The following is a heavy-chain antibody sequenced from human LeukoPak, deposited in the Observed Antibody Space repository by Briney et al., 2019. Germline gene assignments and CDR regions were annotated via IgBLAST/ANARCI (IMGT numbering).Heavy chain of an antibody. CDR3: ARGPRYYYDSSGYYYFDY. J-gene: IGHJ4*02. V-gene: IGHV4-39*07. CDR1: GGSISSGGYY. D-gene: IGHD3-22*01. Sequence: PSETLSLTCTVSGGSISSGGYYWSWIRQPPGKGLEWIGEINHSGSTNYNPSLKSRVTISVDTSKNQFSLKLSSVTAADTAVYYCARGPRYYYDSSGYYYFDYWGQGTLVTVSS. CDR2: INHSGST.